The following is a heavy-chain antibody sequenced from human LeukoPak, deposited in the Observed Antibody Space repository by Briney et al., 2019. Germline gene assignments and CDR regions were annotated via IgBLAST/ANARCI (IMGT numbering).Heavy chain of an antibody. J-gene: IGHJ4*02. CDR2: VWYDGSEK. V-gene: IGHV3-33*01. Sequence: PGRSLRLSCAASGFTFSSHGIHWVRQAPGKGLEWVAVVWYDGSEKYYADSVKGRFTISRDNSKNTLYLQMNSLRAEDTAIYYCARDRGDPDYYFDQWGQGTLVTVSS. CDR1: GFTFSSHG. CDR3: ARDRGDPDYYFDQ. D-gene: IGHD7-27*01.